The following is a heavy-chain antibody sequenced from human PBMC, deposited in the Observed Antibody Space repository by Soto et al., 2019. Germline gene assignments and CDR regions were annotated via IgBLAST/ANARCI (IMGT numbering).Heavy chain of an antibody. Sequence: GGSLRLSCAASGFTFSNYAMSWVRQAPGKGLEWVSGISGSGGSTYYADSVKGRFTISRDNSKNTLFLQMNSLRAEDTAVYYCASQHLGAYDYWGQGTLVTVSS. CDR3: ASQHLGAYDY. CDR2: ISGSGGST. V-gene: IGHV3-23*01. J-gene: IGHJ4*02. D-gene: IGHD3-16*01. CDR1: GFTFSNYA.